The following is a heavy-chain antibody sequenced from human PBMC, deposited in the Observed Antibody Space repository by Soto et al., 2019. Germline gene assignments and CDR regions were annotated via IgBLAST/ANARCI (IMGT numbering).Heavy chain of an antibody. CDR3: ARGRCSSTSCYDRRGGRTMGYGMDV. J-gene: IGHJ6*02. CDR1: GGSINSGDYY. V-gene: IGHV4-30-4*01. CDR2: IYYSGST. D-gene: IGHD2-2*01. Sequence: PSETLSLTCTVSGGSINSGDYYWSWIRQPPGKGLEWIGYIYYSGSTYYNPSLKSRVSISADTSKNQFSLKLSSVTAADTAVYYCARGRCSSTSCYDRRGGRTMGYGMDVWGQGTTVTVSS.